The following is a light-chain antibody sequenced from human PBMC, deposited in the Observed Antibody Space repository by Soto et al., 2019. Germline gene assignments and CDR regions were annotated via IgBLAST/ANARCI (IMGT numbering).Light chain of an antibody. CDR3: QQADSFPLT. Sequence: DIQLTQSPASVSASVGDRVTITCRASQDIASWLAWYQQKPGKAPNLLIYSASSLQSGVPSRFSGDVSETEFTLTISSLQPEDFATYYWQQADSFPLTFGGGTKVEL. J-gene: IGKJ4*01. CDR1: QDIASW. CDR2: SAS. V-gene: IGKV1-12*01.